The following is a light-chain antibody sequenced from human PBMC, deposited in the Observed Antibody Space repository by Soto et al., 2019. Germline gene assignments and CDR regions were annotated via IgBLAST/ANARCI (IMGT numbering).Light chain of an antibody. CDR2: GAS. Sequence: EIVLTQSPGTLSLSPGERVTLSCRASQSVSNNYLAWYQQKPGQAPRLLIYGASNRATGIPDRFSGGGSGTEFTLTINSLQTEDFGVYYCQQYNVWPQTFGQGTKGDIK. CDR1: QSVSNNY. J-gene: IGKJ1*01. V-gene: IGKV3-20*01. CDR3: QQYNVWPQT.